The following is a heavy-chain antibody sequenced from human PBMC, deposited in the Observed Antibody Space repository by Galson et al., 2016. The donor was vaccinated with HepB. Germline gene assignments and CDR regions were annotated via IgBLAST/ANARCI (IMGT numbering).Heavy chain of an antibody. J-gene: IGHJ4*02. CDR3: ARCRGGYNHDFDS. D-gene: IGHD5-24*01. CDR1: GGSISGYY. CDR2: VHYGGTT. V-gene: IGHV4-59*01. Sequence: SETLSLNCTVSGGSISGYYWNWLRQSPVKGLEWIGYVHYGGTTNSNPSLQCRVTILLHTSKNQFSLELTSVTAADTAVYYCARCRGGYNHDFDSWGQGTLVTVSS.